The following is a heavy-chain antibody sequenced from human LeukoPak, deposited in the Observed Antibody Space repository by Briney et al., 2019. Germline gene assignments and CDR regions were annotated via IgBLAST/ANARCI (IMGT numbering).Heavy chain of an antibody. CDR3: ARYGLVEFRNAFQY. Sequence: LETLCLTCSVSGASITTTNFWWTWIRQSPGRGLEWIGYIHDRGSDKYNPALESRATLSVDTSKNQFSLKLNSVTAADTAVYYCARYGLVEFRNAFQYWGQGLLVSVSS. D-gene: IGHD6-6*01. CDR2: IHDRGSD. CDR1: GASITTTNFW. J-gene: IGHJ1*01. V-gene: IGHV4-61*01.